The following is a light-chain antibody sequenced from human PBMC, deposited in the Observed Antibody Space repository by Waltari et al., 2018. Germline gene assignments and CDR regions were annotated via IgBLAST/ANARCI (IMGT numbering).Light chain of an antibody. V-gene: IGKV3-20*01. CDR1: RFVANTY. CDR2: ATS. Sequence: EVVLTESPGTLSLSPVERATLSCRASRFVANTYLVWYQQKFGQAPRLLIYATSSRATDSPERFTGSGSGTDFTLTIDMLEPGDSAVYYCQQFGGSPMYTFGQGTKLEV. J-gene: IGKJ2*01. CDR3: QQFGGSPMYT.